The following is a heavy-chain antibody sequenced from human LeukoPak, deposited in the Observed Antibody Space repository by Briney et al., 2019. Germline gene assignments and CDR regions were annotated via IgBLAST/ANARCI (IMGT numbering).Heavy chain of an antibody. D-gene: IGHD2-15*01. Sequence: GESLKISCKGSGYRFSTYWIAWVRQMPGKGLEWMGIIYPGDSDTRYSPSFQGQVTISADKSISTAYLQWSSLKASDTAMYYCARLGYCSGGSCYSRTHDAFDIWGQGTMDTVSS. V-gene: IGHV5-51*01. CDR3: ARLGYCSGGSCYSRTHDAFDI. J-gene: IGHJ3*02. CDR2: IYPGDSDT. CDR1: GYRFSTYW.